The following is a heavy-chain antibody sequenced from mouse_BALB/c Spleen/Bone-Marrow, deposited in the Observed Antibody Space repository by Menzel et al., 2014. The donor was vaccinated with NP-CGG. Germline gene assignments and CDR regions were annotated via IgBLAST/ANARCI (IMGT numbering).Heavy chain of an antibody. CDR3: ASYVYGYYFDY. V-gene: IGHV14-3*02. Sequence: EVQLVESGAELVKPGASVKLFCTASGFNIKDTYMHWVKQRPEQGLEWIGRIDPANVNTKYDPKFQGKATITADTSSNTAYLQLSSLTSEDTAVYYCASYVYGYYFDYWGQGTTLTVSS. CDR2: IDPANVNT. D-gene: IGHD1-1*01. CDR1: GFNIKDTY. J-gene: IGHJ2*01.